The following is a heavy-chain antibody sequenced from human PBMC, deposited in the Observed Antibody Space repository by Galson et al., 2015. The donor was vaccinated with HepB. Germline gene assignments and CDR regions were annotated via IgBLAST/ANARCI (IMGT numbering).Heavy chain of an antibody. V-gene: IGHV3-30*02. Sequence: SLRLSCAASGFTFSSYGMHWIRQAPGKGLEWVAFIRYDGSNKYYADSVKGRFTISRDNSKNTLYLQMNSLRAEDTAVYYCAKDDGAPRAGWYGAFDIWGQGTMVTVSS. CDR2: IRYDGSNK. CDR1: GFTFSSYG. J-gene: IGHJ3*02. CDR3: AKDDGAPRAGWYGAFDI. D-gene: IGHD6-19*01.